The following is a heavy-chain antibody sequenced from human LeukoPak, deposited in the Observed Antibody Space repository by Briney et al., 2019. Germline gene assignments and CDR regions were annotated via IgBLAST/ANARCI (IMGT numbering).Heavy chain of an antibody. CDR1: GGTFSSYA. D-gene: IGHD2-8*01. Sequence: SVKVSCKASGGTFSSYAISWVRQAPGQGLEWMGGIIPIFGTGNYAQKFQGRVTITTDESTSTAYMELSSLRSEDTAVYYCARVGGGYCTNGVCSPESGYDSWGQGTLVTVSS. CDR3: ARVGGGYCTNGVCSPESGYDS. CDR2: IIPIFGTG. V-gene: IGHV1-69*05. J-gene: IGHJ4*02.